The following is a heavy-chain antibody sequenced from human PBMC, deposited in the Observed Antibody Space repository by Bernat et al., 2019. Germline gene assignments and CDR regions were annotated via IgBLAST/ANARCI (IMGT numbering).Heavy chain of an antibody. J-gene: IGHJ6*02. Sequence: QVQLVESGGGVVQPGRSLRLSCAASGFTFSSYAMHWVRQAPGKGLEWVAVVSYDGSKRYYADSVKGRFTISRDNSKNTLYLQMNSLRLEDTAVYFWARADGYYYYGMDVGGQGTRVPVSS. CDR1: GFTFSSYA. CDR2: VSYDGSKR. CDR3: ARADGYYYYGMDV. V-gene: IGHV3-30-3*01. D-gene: IGHD5-24*01.